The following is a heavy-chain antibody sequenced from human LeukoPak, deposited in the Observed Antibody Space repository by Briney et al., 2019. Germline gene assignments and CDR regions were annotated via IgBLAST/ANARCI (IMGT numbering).Heavy chain of an antibody. CDR3: ARVIAQDYYFDY. CDR1: GGSIRSYY. V-gene: IGHV4-59*01. Sequence: SETLSLTCTVPGGSIRSYYWSWIRKPPGKGLEWSGYIYYSGSTNYNPSLKSRVTISVDTSKNHFSLKLSSVTAADTAVYYCARVIAQDYYFDYWGQGTLVTVSS. J-gene: IGHJ4*02. D-gene: IGHD2/OR15-2a*01. CDR2: IYYSGST.